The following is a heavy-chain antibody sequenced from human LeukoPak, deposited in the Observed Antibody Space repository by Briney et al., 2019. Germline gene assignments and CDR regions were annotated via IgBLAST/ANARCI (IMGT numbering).Heavy chain of an antibody. D-gene: IGHD3-22*01. CDR2: VYYSGST. CDR1: GGSVSGYY. CDR3: ARERAITMIVDY. J-gene: IGHJ4*02. V-gene: IGHV4-59*02. Sequence: PSETLSLTCVVSGGSVSGYYWGWIRQPPGRGLEWIGYVYYSGSTNYNPSFKSRITISVDTSRNQFSLQLSSVTAADTAVYYCARERAITMIVDYWGQGTLVTVSS.